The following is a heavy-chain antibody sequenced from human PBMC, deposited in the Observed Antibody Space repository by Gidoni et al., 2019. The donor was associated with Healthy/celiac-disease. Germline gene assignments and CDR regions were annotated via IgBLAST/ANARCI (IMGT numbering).Heavy chain of an antibody. CDR2: ISYDGSNK. J-gene: IGHJ4*02. CDR1: GFPFMSYA. V-gene: IGHV3-30*04. CDR3: ARVNGTWFGESTFDY. D-gene: IGHD3-10*01. Sequence: QVQLVESGGGVVQPGRSLRLHCAASGFPFMSYAMHWVRQAPGKGLEWVAVISYDGSNKYYADSVKGRFTISRDNSKNTLYLQMNSLRAEDTAVYYCARVNGTWFGESTFDYWGQGTLVTVSS.